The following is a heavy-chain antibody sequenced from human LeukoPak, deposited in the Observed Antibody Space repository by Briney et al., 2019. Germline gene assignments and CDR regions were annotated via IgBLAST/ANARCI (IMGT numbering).Heavy chain of an antibody. CDR2: IGSDNKP. CDR1: GFTFSAYA. V-gene: IGHV3-23*01. D-gene: IGHD3-10*02. Sequence: GGSLRLSCEASGFTFSAYAMTWVRQAPGKGLEWVSSIGSDNKPHYSESVKGRFAISRDNSKSMLFLQLKSLRAEDTALYYCARDLRYYVAMDVWGQGTTVTVSS. J-gene: IGHJ6*02. CDR3: ARDLRYYVAMDV.